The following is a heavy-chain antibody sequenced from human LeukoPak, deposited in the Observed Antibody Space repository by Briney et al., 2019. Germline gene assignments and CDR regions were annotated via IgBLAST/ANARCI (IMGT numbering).Heavy chain of an antibody. CDR1: GFTFSSYE. V-gene: IGHV3-48*03. D-gene: IGHD1-1*01. CDR3: ARVGPVQLERRGAFDI. CDR2: ISSSGSTI. Sequence: PGGSLRLSCAASGFTFSSYEMNWVRQAPGKGLEWVSYISSSGSTIYYAGSVKGRFTISRDNAKNSLYLQMNSLRAEDTAVYYCARVGPVQLERRGAFDIWGQGTMVTVSS. J-gene: IGHJ3*02.